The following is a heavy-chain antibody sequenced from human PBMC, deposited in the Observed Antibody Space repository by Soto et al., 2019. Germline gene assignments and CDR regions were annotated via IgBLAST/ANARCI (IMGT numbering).Heavy chain of an antibody. Sequence: GGSLRPSCAVSGFNFSNHWMHWVRQRPAEGLVWVSRITSDGKSKAYAESVKGRFAISRDNAKNTLYLQMNGLTAEDTAVYYCARESGDWPLNWFDPWGQGTLVTVSS. J-gene: IGHJ5*02. V-gene: IGHV3-74*01. CDR1: GFNFSNHW. CDR3: ARESGDWPLNWFDP. CDR2: ITSDGKSK. D-gene: IGHD2-21*02.